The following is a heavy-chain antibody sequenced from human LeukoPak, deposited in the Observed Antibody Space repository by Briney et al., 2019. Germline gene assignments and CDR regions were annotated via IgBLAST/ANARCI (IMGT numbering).Heavy chain of an antibody. CDR3: ARSGSSGYYRDFDY. J-gene: IGHJ4*02. CDR2: INPTSGGT. Sequence: ASVKDSCKASGYTFIGYYMHWVRQAPGQRLEWMGWINPTSGGTNYAQKFQGRVTMTRDTSINTAYMELSTLRSNDTAVYYCARSGSSGYYRDFDYWGQGTLVTVSS. D-gene: IGHD3-22*01. CDR1: GYTFIGYY. V-gene: IGHV1-2*02.